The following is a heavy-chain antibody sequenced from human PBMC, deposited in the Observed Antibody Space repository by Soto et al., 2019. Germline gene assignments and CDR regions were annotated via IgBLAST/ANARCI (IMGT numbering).Heavy chain of an antibody. CDR1: GFTFSSYA. D-gene: IGHD4-4*01. V-gene: IGHV3-23*01. Sequence: PGGSLRLSCAAPGFTFSSYAMSWVRQAPGKGLEWVSAISGSGGSTYYADSVKGRFTISRDNSKNTLYLQMNSLRAEDTAVYYCAKDKNSNYWMARNYYGMYVWGKGTTVTVSS. CDR2: ISGSGGST. CDR3: AKDKNSNYWMARNYYGMYV. J-gene: IGHJ6*04.